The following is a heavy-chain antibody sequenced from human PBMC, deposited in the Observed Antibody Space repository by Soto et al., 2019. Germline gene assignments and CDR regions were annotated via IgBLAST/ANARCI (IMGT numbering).Heavy chain of an antibody. CDR1: GFSVSRNY. V-gene: IGHV3-53*02. CDR3: ARVPGRL. Sequence: QLVETGGGVIQPGTSLTLSCAASGFSVSRNYMTWVRQAPGKGLEWVSFVYSDGATYYGVSVKGRFILSRDDSQNTMYLQMNTLRAEDTAVYYWARVPGRLWGRGTLVTVAS. CDR2: VYSDGAT. D-gene: IGHD3-10*01. J-gene: IGHJ4*02.